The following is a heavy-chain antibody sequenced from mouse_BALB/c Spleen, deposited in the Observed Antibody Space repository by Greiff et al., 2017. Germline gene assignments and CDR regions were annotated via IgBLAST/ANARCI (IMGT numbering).Heavy chain of an antibody. D-gene: IGHD2-3*01. Sequence: ESGPGLVKPSQSLSLTCSVTGYSITSGYYWNWIRQFPGNKLEWMGYISYDGSNNYNPSLKNRISITRDTSKNQFFLKLNSVTTEDTATYYCARGGDGYYGAFAYWGQGTLVTVSA. V-gene: IGHV3-6*02. CDR2: ISYDGSN. J-gene: IGHJ3*01. CDR3: ARGGDGYYGAFAY. CDR1: GYSITSGYY.